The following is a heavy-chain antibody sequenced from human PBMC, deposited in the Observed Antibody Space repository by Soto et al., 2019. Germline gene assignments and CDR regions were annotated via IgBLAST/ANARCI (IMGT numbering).Heavy chain of an antibody. CDR2: VYYRGTT. J-gene: IGHJ4*02. D-gene: IGHD3-22*01. CDR3: ARRTYYYDSSGKDYFDY. V-gene: IGHV4-59*01. Sequence: SETLSLTCSVSGGSLSGYSWSWIRQPPGKGLEYIGYVYYRGTTNYNPSLESRVTISVDTPKSQFSLKLTSVTAADTAVYYCARRTYYYDSSGKDYFDYWGQGTLVTVSS. CDR1: GGSLSGYS.